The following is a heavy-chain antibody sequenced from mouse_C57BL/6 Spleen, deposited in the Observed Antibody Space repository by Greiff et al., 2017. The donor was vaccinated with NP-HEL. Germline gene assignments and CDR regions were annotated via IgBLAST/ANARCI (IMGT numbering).Heavy chain of an antibody. CDR3: ARDHYYGSSYGYYFDY. Sequence: DVKLVESGPGLVKPSQSLSLTCSVTGYSITSGYYWNWIRQFPGNKLEWMGYISYDGSNNYNPSLKNRISITRDTSKNQFFLKLNSVTTEDTATYYCARDHYYGSSYGYYFDYWGQGTTLTVSS. V-gene: IGHV3-6*01. J-gene: IGHJ2*01. CDR2: ISYDGSN. D-gene: IGHD1-1*01. CDR1: GYSITSGYY.